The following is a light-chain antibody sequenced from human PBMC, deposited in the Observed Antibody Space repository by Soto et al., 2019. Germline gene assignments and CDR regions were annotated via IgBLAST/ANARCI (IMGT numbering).Light chain of an antibody. Sequence: QSALTQPASVSGSPGQSITIACTGTNTDVGGYNYVSWYQQHPMKAPKLIIYEVTKRPSGVSARFSGSKSANTASLTISGLQAEDEADYYCNSYTSTNTYVLGTGTKLTVL. CDR1: NTDVGGYNY. CDR2: EVT. CDR3: NSYTSTNTYV. V-gene: IGLV2-14*01. J-gene: IGLJ1*01.